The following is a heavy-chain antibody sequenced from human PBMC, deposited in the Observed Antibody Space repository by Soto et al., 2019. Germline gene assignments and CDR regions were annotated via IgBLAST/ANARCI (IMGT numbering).Heavy chain of an antibody. CDR2: IYYSGST. CDR3: ARDVDCSSTSCYEAKDYYYYGMDV. J-gene: IGHJ6*02. Sequence: QVQLQESGPGLVKPSQTLSLTCTVSGGSISSGGYYWSWIRQHPGKGLEWIGYIYYSGSTYYNPSLKSRVTLSVDTSKNQFSLKLSSVTAADTAVYYCARDVDCSSTSCYEAKDYYYYGMDVWGQGTTVTVSS. D-gene: IGHD2-2*01. V-gene: IGHV4-31*03. CDR1: GGSISSGGYY.